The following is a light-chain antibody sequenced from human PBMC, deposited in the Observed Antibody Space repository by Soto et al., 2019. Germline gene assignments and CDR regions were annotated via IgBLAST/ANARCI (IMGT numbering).Light chain of an antibody. V-gene: IGLV1-40*01. CDR2: DNS. J-gene: IGLJ3*02. CDR3: QSYDNNLTGWV. Sequence: QSVLTQPPSASGAPGQRVTISCSGSSSNIGAGYDVHWYQQLPGTAPKLLIYDNSNRPSGVPDRFSGSKSDTSASLAITGLQAEDEADYYCQSYDNNLTGWVFGGGTQLTVL. CDR1: SSNIGAGYD.